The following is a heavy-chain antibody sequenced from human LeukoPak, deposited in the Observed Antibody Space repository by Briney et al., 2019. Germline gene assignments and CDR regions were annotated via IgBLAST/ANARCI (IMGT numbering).Heavy chain of an antibody. V-gene: IGHV4-39*01. CDR1: VGSISSSSYY. D-gene: IGHD3-16*02. CDR2: IYYSGST. Sequence: PSETLSLTCTVSVGSISSSSYYWGWIRQPPGKGLGWIGCIYYSGSTYYNPSLKSRVTISGDTSKNQFSLKLSSVTAADTAVYYCATGPYDYIWGSYRSPFDYWGQGTLVTVSS. CDR3: ATGPYDYIWGSYRSPFDY. J-gene: IGHJ4*02.